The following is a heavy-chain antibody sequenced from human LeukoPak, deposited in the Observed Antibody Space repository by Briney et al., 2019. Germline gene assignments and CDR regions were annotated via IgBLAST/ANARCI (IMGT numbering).Heavy chain of an antibody. CDR1: GGSISSGSYY. D-gene: IGHD2-15*01. J-gene: IGHJ2*01. V-gene: IGHV4-61*02. CDR2: IYTSGST. CDR3: ARVGRMALFDP. Sequence: SETLSLTCTVSGGSISSGSYYWSWIRQPAGKGLEWIGRIYTSGSTNYNPSLKSRVTISVDTSKNQFSLKLSSVTAADTAVYYCARVGRMALFDPWGRGTLVTVSS.